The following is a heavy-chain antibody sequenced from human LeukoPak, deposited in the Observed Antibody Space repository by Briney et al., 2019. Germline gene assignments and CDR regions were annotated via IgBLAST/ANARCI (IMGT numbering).Heavy chain of an antibody. CDR1: GFTFSSYD. V-gene: IGHV3-33*01. CDR2: IWYDGSNK. CDR3: ARDLSSGWSLDY. Sequence: GRSLRLSCAASGFTFSSYDMHWVRQAPGKGLEWVVVIWYDGSNKYYADSVKGRFTISRDNSKNTLYLQMNSLRAEDTAVYYCARDLSSGWSLDYWGQGTLVTVSS. J-gene: IGHJ4*02. D-gene: IGHD6-19*01.